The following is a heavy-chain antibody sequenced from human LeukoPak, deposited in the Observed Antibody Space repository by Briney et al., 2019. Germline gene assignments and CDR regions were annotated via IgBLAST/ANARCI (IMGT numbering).Heavy chain of an antibody. CDR3: AKDSSNPYYYYYYYMDV. CDR2: ISSNGGST. V-gene: IGHV3-64*01. CDR1: GFTFSSYA. J-gene: IGHJ6*03. D-gene: IGHD4-11*01. Sequence: GGSLRLSCAASGFTFSSYAMHWVRQAPGKGLEYVSAISSNGGSTYYANSVKGRFTISRDNSKNTLFLQMDSLRAEDTAVYYCAKDSSNPYYYYYYYMDVWGKGTTVTVSS.